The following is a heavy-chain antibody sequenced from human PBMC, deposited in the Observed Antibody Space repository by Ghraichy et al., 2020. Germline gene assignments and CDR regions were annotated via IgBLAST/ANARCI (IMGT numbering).Heavy chain of an antibody. D-gene: IGHD2-2*02. J-gene: IGHJ6*02. CDR3: ASNSVVPAAIYYYGMDV. Sequence: GGSLRLSCAASGFTFSSYSMNWVRQAPGKGLEWVSYISSSSSTIYYADSVKGRFTISRDNAKNSLYLQMNSLRDEDTAVYYCASNSVVPAAIYYYGMDVWGQGTTVTVSS. V-gene: IGHV3-48*02. CDR2: ISSSSSTI. CDR1: GFTFSSYS.